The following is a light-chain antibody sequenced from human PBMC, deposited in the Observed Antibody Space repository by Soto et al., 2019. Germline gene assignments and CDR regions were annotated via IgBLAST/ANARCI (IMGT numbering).Light chain of an antibody. J-gene: IGLJ1*01. CDR2: EVN. V-gene: IGLV2-8*01. CDR3: TSYAGGNNV. Sequence: QSALTQPPSASGSPGQSVTISCTGTSSDVGGYNYVSWYQQYPGKVPKLMVYEVNKRPSGVPDRFSGSKSGNTASLTVSGXXAXXEADYYCTSYAGGNNVFGTGTKLT. CDR1: SSDVGGYNY.